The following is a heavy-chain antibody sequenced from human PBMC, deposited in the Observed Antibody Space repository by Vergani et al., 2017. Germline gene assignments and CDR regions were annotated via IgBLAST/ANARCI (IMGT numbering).Heavy chain of an antibody. CDR1: GFTFSSYG. J-gene: IGHJ6*02. D-gene: IGHD2-2*01. CDR3: ARVAVCSSTSCYSYYYYYGMDV. CDR2: IWYDGSNK. V-gene: IGHV3-33*01. Sequence: QVQLVESGGGVVQPGRSLRLSCAASGFTFSSYGMHWVRQAPGKGLEWVAVIWYDGSNKYYADSVKGRFTISRDNSKNTLYLQMNSLRAEDTAVYYCARVAVCSSTSCYSYYYYYGMDVWGQGTTVTVSS.